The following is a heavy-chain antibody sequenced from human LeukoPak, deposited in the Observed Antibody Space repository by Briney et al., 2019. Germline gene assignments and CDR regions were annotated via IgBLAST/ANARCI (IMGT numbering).Heavy chain of an antibody. CDR1: GFTFSSYT. D-gene: IGHD5/OR15-5a*01. V-gene: IGHV3-23*01. CDR3: AREVSVTSYFDY. CDR2: IGGSGGST. Sequence: GGSLRLSCAASGFTFSSYTMNWVRQAPGKGLEWVSAIGGSGGSTYYADSVKGRFTISRDNAKNTLYLQMNSLRAEDTAVYYCAREVSVTSYFDYWGQGTLVTVSS. J-gene: IGHJ4*02.